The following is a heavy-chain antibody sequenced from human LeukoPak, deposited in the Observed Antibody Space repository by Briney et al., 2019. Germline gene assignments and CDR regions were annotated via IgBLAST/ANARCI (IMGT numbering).Heavy chain of an antibody. J-gene: IGHJ4*02. CDR1: GFTFSSYA. CDR2: ISYDGSNK. V-gene: IGHV3-30*04. CDR3: ARVGVVKGSSSWYFDY. Sequence: GGSLRLSCAAPGFTFSSYAMHWVRQAPGKGLEWVAVISYDGSNKYYADSVKGRFTISRDNSKNTLYLQMNSLRAEDTAVYYCARVGVVKGSSSWYFDYWGQGTLVTVSS. D-gene: IGHD6-13*01.